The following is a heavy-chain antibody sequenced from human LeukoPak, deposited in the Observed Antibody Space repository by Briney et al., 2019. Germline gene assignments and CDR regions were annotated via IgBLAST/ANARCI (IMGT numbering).Heavy chain of an antibody. V-gene: IGHV1-2*02. D-gene: IGHD1-26*01. CDR1: GYTFTSFD. J-gene: IGHJ4*02. Sequence: ASVKVSCKASGYTFTSFDITWVRQATGQGLEWMGWINPNSGGTNYAQKFQGRVTMTRDTSISTAYMELSRLRSDDTAVYYCASAGHSGSYTFDYWGQGTLVTVSS. CDR3: ASAGHSGSYTFDY. CDR2: INPNSGGT.